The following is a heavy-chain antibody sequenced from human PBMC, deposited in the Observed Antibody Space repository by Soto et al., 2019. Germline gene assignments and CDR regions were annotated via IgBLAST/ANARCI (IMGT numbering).Heavy chain of an antibody. CDR2: ISSSSSYI. D-gene: IGHD4-17*01. J-gene: IGHJ4*02. V-gene: IGHV3-21*01. Sequence: ESGGGLVKPGGSLRLSCAASGFTFSSYSMNWVRQAPGKGLEWVSSISSSSSYIYYADSVKGRFTISRDNAKNSLYLQMNSLRAEDTAVYYCARLRDYGDYVDYWGQGTLVTVSS. CDR1: GFTFSSYS. CDR3: ARLRDYGDYVDY.